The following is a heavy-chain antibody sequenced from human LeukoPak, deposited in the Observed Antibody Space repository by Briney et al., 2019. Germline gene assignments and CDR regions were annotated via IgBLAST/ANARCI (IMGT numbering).Heavy chain of an antibody. J-gene: IGHJ4*02. CDR1: GSSLNTGNYY. V-gene: IGHV4-61*02. CDR3: ARDLGKYYGSGPLDY. CDR2: IYTSGTT. D-gene: IGHD3-10*01. Sequence: SQTLSLTCSVSGSSLNTGNYYWTWIRQPAGKGLEWIGRIYTSGTTSYNPSLKSRLTISIDTSENQFSLKLTSVTAADTAIYFCARDLGKYYGSGPLDYCGQGTLVTVSS.